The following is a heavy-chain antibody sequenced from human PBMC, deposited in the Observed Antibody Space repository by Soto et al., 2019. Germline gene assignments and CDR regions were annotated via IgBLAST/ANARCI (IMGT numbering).Heavy chain of an antibody. CDR2: IYHSGST. CDR3: ARAGDQESDYYYYGMDV. V-gene: IGHV4-4*03. Sequence: PESLRVTCAVSRCSIRSINWWSWVRHPPGKGVEWIGEIYHSGSTNYNPSLKSRVTISVDKSKNQFSLKLSSVTAADTAVYYCARAGDQESDYYYYGMDVWGQGPTVT. J-gene: IGHJ6*02. D-gene: IGHD3-10*01. CDR1: RCSIRSINW.